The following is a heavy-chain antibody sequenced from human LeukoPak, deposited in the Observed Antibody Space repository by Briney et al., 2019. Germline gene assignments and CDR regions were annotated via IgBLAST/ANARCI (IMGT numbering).Heavy chain of an antibody. CDR3: AYGSGSFPGSIFDY. CDR1: GFTVSSNY. Sequence: GGSLRLSCAASGFTVSSNYMSWVRQAPGKGLEWVSVIYSGGSTYYADSVKGRFTISRDNSKNTLYLQMNSLRAEDTAVYHCAYGSGSFPGSIFDYWGQGTLVTVSS. J-gene: IGHJ4*02. V-gene: IGHV3-66*01. D-gene: IGHD3-10*01. CDR2: IYSGGST.